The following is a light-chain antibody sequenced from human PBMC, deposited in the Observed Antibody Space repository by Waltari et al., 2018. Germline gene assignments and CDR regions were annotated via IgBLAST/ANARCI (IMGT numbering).Light chain of an antibody. J-gene: IGLJ3*02. V-gene: IGLV4-69*01. CDR2: VNSDGSH. CDR3: QTGGHGTWV. Sequence: QLVLTQSPSASATMGASVQHTRPMRSGHTNTIITWHHQHPKKGPRYLMKVNSDGSHNKGDKIPERFSGSSSGAERYLTISSLQSEDEADYYCQTGGHGTWVFGGGTKLTVL. CDR1: SGHTNTI.